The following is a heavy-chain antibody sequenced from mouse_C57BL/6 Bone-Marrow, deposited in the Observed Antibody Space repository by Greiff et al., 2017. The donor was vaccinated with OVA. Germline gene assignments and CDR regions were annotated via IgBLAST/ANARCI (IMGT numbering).Heavy chain of an antibody. V-gene: IGHV1-55*01. J-gene: IGHJ2*01. CDR3: AKDGYYPFDY. CDR1: GYTFTSYW. D-gene: IGHD2-3*01. CDR2: IHPGSGST. Sequence: VQLQQSGAELVKPGASVKMSCKASGYTFTSYWITWVKQRPGQGLEWIGDIHPGSGSTNYNEKFKSKATLTVDTSSSTAYMQLSSLTSEDSAVYYCAKDGYYPFDYWGQGTTLTVSS.